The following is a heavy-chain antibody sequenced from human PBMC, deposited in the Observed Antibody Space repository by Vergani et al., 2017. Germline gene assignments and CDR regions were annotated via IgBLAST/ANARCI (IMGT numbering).Heavy chain of an antibody. Sequence: EVHLEESGGGLVQPGEFLRLSCVASGFTFTAHGLNWVRQAPGKGLEWVSGISGQNFRTHYADSVKGRFTISRDDSKNTVYLQINSLRAEDTAIYYCVKEKIDLGSYFFDSWGHGILVTVSS. CDR1: GFTFTAHG. V-gene: IGHV3-23*04. CDR2: ISGQNFRT. D-gene: IGHD2/OR15-2a*01. J-gene: IGHJ4*01. CDR3: VKEKIDLGSYFFDS.